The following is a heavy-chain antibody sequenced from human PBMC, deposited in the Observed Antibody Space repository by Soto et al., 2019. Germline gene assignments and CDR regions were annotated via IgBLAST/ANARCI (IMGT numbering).Heavy chain of an antibody. CDR1: GFTFSSYS. CDR3: ARGLARGRTRVVTPEY. CDR2: ISSSSSYI. V-gene: IGHV3-21*01. J-gene: IGHJ4*02. D-gene: IGHD2-21*02. Sequence: VQLVESGGGLVKPGGSLRLSCAASGFTFSSYSMNWVRQAPGKGLEWVSSISSSSSYIYYADSVKGRFTISRDNAKNSLYLQMNSLRAEDTAVYYCARGLARGRTRVVTPEYWGQGTLVTVSS.